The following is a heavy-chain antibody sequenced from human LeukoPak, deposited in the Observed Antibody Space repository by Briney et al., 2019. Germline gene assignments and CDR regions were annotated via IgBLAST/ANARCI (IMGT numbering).Heavy chain of an antibody. V-gene: IGHV3-11*06. Sequence: GGSLRLSCAASGFTFSDYYMSWIRQAPGKGLEWVSYISSSSSYTNYADSVKGRFTISRDNAKNSLYLQMNSLRAEDTAVYYCARDYSGNYYYYYGMDVWGQGTTVTVSS. J-gene: IGHJ6*02. CDR2: ISSSSSYT. CDR3: ARDYSGNYYYYYGMDV. CDR1: GFTFSDYY. D-gene: IGHD1-26*01.